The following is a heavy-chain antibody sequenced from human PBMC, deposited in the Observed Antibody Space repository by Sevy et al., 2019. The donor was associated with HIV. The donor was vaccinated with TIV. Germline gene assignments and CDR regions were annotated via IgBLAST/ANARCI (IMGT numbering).Heavy chain of an antibody. CDR1: GFTFSSYS. V-gene: IGHV3-21*01. CDR2: ISRSSSYI. J-gene: IGHJ4*02. CDR3: ARWDADRRWYFDY. Sequence: GGSLRLSCAASGFTFSSYSMNWVRQAPGKGLEWVSSISRSSSYIYHADSVKGRFTISRDNAKNSLHLQMNSLRAEDTAVYYCARWDADRRWYFDYGGQGILVTVSS. D-gene: IGHD1-26*01.